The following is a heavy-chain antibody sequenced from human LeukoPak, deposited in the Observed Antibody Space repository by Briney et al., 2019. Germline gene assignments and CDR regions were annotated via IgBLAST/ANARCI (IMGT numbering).Heavy chain of an antibody. CDR2: IYYSGST. V-gene: IGHV4-59*01. Sequence: SETLSLTCSVSGGSINSYYWSWIRQPPGKGLEWIGFIYYSGSTSYNPSPKSRVTISVDTPKNQFSLKLSSLTAADTAVYYCARVCSAGSCYGLGVIEYWGQGTLVTVSS. CDR3: ARVCSAGSCYGLGVIEY. CDR1: GGSINSYY. J-gene: IGHJ4*02. D-gene: IGHD2-15*01.